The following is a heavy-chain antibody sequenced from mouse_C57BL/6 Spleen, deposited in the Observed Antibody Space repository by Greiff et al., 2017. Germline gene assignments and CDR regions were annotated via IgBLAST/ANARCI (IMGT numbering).Heavy chain of an antibody. CDR2: IYPGDGDT. V-gene: IGHV1-82*01. J-gene: IGHJ4*01. CDR3: ARGVLRSYAMDY. CDR1: GYAFSSSW. D-gene: IGHD1-1*01. Sequence: VQLQESGPELVKPGASVKISCKASGYAFSSSWMNWVKQRPGKGLEWIGRIYPGDGDTNYNGKFKGKATLTADKSSSTAYMQLSSLTSEDSAVYFCARGVLRSYAMDYWGQGTSVTVSS.